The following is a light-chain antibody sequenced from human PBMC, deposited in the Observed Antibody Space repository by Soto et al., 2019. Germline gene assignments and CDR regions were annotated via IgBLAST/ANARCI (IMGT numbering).Light chain of an antibody. J-gene: IGKJ3*01. V-gene: IGKV1-9*01. CDR2: AAS. CDR1: QGISSF. CDR3: QQINS. Sequence: IQLTQSPSSLSASLGDRVTITCRASQGISSFLAWYQQKPGKAPKLLIYAASTLQSGVPSRFRGSGSGTEFTLTIPSLQPEDVATYYCQQINSFGPGTKVDNK.